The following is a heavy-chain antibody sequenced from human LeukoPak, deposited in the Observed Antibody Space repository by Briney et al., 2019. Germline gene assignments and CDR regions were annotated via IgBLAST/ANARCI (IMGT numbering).Heavy chain of an antibody. CDR1: GYTFTSYD. CDR2: IIPIFGTA. J-gene: IGHJ4*02. CDR3: ARGTYYYDSSGYYYPY. D-gene: IGHD3-22*01. V-gene: IGHV1-69*06. Sequence: ASVKVSCKASGYTFTSYDISWVQQAPGQGLEWMGGIIPIFGTANYAQKFQGRVTITADKSTSTAYMELRSLRSEDTAVYYCARGTYYYDSSGYYYPYWGQGTLVTVSS.